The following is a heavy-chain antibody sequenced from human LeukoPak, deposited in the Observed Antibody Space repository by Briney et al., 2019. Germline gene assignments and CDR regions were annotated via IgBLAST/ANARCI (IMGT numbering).Heavy chain of an antibody. D-gene: IGHD2-8*02. CDR1: GFTFSHAW. V-gene: IGHV3-15*01. Sequence: KPGGSLRLSCGGSGFTFSHAWMSWARPAPGKGLEWVGRIKSNPDGGTTDYGAPVKGRFSISRDDSKSTLYLQINSLHTDDTAVYYCTTDKAWWAPGSYFEFWGQGSLVTVSS. CDR3: TTDKAWWAPGSYFEF. CDR2: IKSNPDGGTT. J-gene: IGHJ4*02.